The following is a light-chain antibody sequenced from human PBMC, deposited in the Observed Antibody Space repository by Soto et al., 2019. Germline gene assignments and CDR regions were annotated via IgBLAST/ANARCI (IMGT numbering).Light chain of an antibody. J-gene: IGKJ1*01. CDR3: HQYNNWPPGT. CDR2: DAS. V-gene: IGKV3-11*01. Sequence: EIVLTQSPATLSLSPGERATLSCRASQSVSSYLAWYQQKPGQAPRLLIYDASNRATGIPARFSGSGSGTDFTLTISSLEPEDFAVYYCHQYNNWPPGTFGQGTKVEI. CDR1: QSVSSY.